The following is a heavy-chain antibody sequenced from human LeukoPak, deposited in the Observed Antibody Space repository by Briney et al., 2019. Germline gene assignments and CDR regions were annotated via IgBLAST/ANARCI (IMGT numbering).Heavy chain of an antibody. D-gene: IGHD3-22*01. Sequence: ASVKVSCKASGYTFTGYYMHWVRQAPGQGLEWMGWINPNSGGTNYAQKFQGRVTMTRDTSISTAYMELSRLRSDDTAVYYCARDAEGGYYDSSGYYYLYWGQGTLVTVSS. CDR3: ARDAEGGYYDSSGYYYLY. V-gene: IGHV1-2*02. CDR2: INPNSGGT. CDR1: GYTFTGYY. J-gene: IGHJ4*02.